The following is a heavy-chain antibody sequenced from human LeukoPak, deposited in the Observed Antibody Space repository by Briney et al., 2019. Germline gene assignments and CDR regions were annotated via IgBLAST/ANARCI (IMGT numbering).Heavy chain of an antibody. V-gene: IGHV3-23*01. J-gene: IGHJ4*02. Sequence: GGSLRLSCAASGFTFSSYGMSWVRKAPGKGLEWVSAISGSGGSTYYADSVKGRFTISRDNSKNTLYLQMNSLRAEDTAVYYCAKGIEYSSSGGVDYWGQGTLVTVSS. D-gene: IGHD6-6*01. CDR2: ISGSGGST. CDR3: AKGIEYSSSGGVDY. CDR1: GFTFSSYG.